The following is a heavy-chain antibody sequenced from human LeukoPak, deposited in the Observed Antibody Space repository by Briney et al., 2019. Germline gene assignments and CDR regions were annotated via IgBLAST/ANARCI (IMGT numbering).Heavy chain of an antibody. CDR3: ARHPFGP. D-gene: IGHD3/OR15-3a*01. J-gene: IGHJ4*02. V-gene: IGHV4-59*08. CDR2: IYYSGST. CDR1: GGSISSHY. Sequence: SETLSLTCTVSGGSISSHYWSWIRQPPGKGLEWIGYIYYSGSTNYNPSLKSRVTISVDTSKNQFSLKLSSVTAADTAVYYCARHPFGPWGQGTLVTVSS.